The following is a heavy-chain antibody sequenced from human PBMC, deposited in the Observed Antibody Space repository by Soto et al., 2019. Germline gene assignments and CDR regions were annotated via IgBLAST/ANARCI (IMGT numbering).Heavy chain of an antibody. CDR3: ARGRRGTVTDYFDY. J-gene: IGHJ4*02. Sequence: SETLSLTCAVSGGSISSGGYSWSWIRQPPGKGLEWIGYIYHSGSTYYNPSLKSRVTISVDRSKNQFSLKLSSVTAADTAVYYCARGRRGTVTDYFDYWGQGTLVTVSS. D-gene: IGHD4-17*01. CDR2: IYHSGST. CDR1: GGSISSGGYS. V-gene: IGHV4-30-2*01.